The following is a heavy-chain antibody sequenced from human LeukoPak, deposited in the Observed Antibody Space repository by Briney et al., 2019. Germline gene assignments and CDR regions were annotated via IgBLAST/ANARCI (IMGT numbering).Heavy chain of an antibody. CDR3: ARVIAASNWFDP. CDR1: GGSISSYY. D-gene: IGHD2-21*01. CDR2: IYYSGST. V-gene: IGHV4-59*01. Sequence: SETLSLTCTVSGGSISSYYWSWIRQPPGKGLEWIGYIYYSGSTNYNPSLKSRVTISVDTSKNQFSLKLSSVTAADTAVYYCARVIAASNWFDPWGQGTLVTVSS. J-gene: IGHJ5*02.